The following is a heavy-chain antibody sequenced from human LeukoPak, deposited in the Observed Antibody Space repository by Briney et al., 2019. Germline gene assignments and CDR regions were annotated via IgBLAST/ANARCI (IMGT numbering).Heavy chain of an antibody. CDR2: VNRDGSET. J-gene: IGHJ6*02. V-gene: IGHV3-7*03. CDR1: GFALSSHW. CDR3: ARNNGMDV. Sequence: GGSLRLSCAASGFALSSHWMTWVRQVPGRGPEWVANVNRDGSETYYLDSVKGRFTISKDNAKNSLYLQMNSLRAEDTALYHCARNNGMDVWGQGTTVIVPS.